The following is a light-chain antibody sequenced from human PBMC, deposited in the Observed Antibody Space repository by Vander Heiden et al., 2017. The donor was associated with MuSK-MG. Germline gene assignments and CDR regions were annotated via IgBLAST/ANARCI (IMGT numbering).Light chain of an antibody. J-gene: IGKJ2*01. V-gene: IGKV2D-29*01. CDR1: QSLLHSDGKTY. CDR2: EVS. CDR3: KQTIQLPLT. Sequence: DIVMTQTPLSLSVTPGQPASISCKSSQSLLHSDGKTYFYWYLQKPGQPPHLLIYEVSNRCSGVPDRFSGSGSGTDFTLKISRVEAEDVGVYYCKQTIQLPLTFGQGTKMEIK.